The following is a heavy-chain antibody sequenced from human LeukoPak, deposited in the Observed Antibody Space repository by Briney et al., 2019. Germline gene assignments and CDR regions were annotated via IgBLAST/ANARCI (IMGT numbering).Heavy chain of an antibody. Sequence: SETLSLTCTVSGGSISSYYWSWIRQPPGKGLEWIGYIYYSGSTNYNPSLKSRVTISVDTSKNQFSLKLSSVTAADTAVYYCARDLPYSSSQRWFDPWGQGTLVTVSS. J-gene: IGHJ5*02. CDR3: ARDLPYSSSQRWFDP. CDR1: GGSISSYY. V-gene: IGHV4-59*12. CDR2: IYYSGST. D-gene: IGHD6-6*01.